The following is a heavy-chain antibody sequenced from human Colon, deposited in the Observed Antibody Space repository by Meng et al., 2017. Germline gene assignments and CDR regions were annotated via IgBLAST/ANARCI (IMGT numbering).Heavy chain of an antibody. Sequence: QVQLQESGPGLVKPSETLSLTCAVSGGSISSSDWWSWVRQPPGKGLEWIGETSHSGSTNYSPSLKSRVTISLDKSKNQLSLKLNSVTAADTAVYYCASSDYYRSDYWGQGTLVTVSS. D-gene: IGHD3-22*01. CDR3: ASSDYYRSDY. CDR2: TSHSGST. V-gene: IGHV4-4*02. J-gene: IGHJ4*02. CDR1: GGSISSSDW.